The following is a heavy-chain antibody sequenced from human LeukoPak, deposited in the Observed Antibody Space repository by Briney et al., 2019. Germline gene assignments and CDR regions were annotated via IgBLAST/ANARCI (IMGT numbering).Heavy chain of an antibody. CDR1: GYTFTSYR. CDR3: ASEGDLNTVTPIFDH. J-gene: IGHJ4*02. D-gene: IGHD4-17*01. CDR2: ISDHNGNT. V-gene: IGHV1-18*01. Sequence: ASVKVSCKASGYTFTSYRISWVRQAPGQGLEWMGWISDHNGNTNYVQKFQGRVTMTTDTSTSTAYMELRSLRSDDTAVYYCASEGDLNTVTPIFDHWGQGTLVTVSS.